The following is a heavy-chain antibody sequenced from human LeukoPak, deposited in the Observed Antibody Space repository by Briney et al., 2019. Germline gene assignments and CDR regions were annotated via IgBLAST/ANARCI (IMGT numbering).Heavy chain of an antibody. CDR1: GYTFTGYY. D-gene: IGHD3-3*01. CDR2: INPNSGGT. V-gene: IGHV1-2*02. Sequence: ASVKVPCKASGYTFTGYYMHWVRQAPGQGLEWMGWINPNSGGTNYAQKFQGRVTMTRDTSISTAYMELSRLRSDDTAVYYCARVGATIFGVADGMDVWGQGTTVTVSS. CDR3: ARVGATIFGVADGMDV. J-gene: IGHJ6*02.